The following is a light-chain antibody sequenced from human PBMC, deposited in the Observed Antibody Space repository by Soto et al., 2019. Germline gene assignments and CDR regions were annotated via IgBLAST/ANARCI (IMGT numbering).Light chain of an antibody. Sequence: EVGLTQSPGTVSLPQGERATLSCRASQSLTNSFIAWYQQKPGQAPRLLIYDTSSRASGIPDRFSGSGSGTDFTLTISRLETEDFAVYYCQQYGSSGPFGQGTKVAIK. J-gene: IGKJ1*01. CDR1: QSLTNSF. CDR3: QQYGSSGP. CDR2: DTS. V-gene: IGKV3-20*01.